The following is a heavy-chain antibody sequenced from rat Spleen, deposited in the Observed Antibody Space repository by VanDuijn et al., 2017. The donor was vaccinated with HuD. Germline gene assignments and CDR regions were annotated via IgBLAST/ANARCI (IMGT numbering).Heavy chain of an antibody. J-gene: IGHJ2*01. D-gene: IGHD1-1*01. CDR3: AKGLDFYKGDY. Sequence: EVQLVESGGDLVQPGRSVKLSCAASGFTFSSFPMAWVRQAPTKGLEWVATISTRGGSTYYRDSVKGRFTISRDDAKSILYLQMNSLRSEDTATYYCAKGLDFYKGDYWGQGVMVTVSS. V-gene: IGHV5-46*01. CDR2: ISTRGGST. CDR1: GFTFSSFP.